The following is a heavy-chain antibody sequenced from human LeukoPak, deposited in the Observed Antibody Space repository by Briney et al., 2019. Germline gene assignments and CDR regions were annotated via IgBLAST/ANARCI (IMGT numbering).Heavy chain of an antibody. J-gene: IGHJ4*02. D-gene: IGHD3-22*01. CDR3: ARAASYESGGYPDY. V-gene: IGHV3-53*04. CDR2: IYSGGST. Sequence: PGGSLRLSCAASGFTVSSSYMSWVRQSPGKGLKWVSVIYSGGSTYHADSVKGRFTISRHNSKNTLYLQMNSLRVEDTAVYYCARAASYESGGYPDYWGQGTLVTVSS. CDR1: GFTVSSSY.